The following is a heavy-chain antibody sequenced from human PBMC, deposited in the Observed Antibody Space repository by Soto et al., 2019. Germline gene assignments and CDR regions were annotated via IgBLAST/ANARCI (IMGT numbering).Heavy chain of an antibody. J-gene: IGHJ6*02. CDR3: ARDRRMVRGFYGMDV. V-gene: IGHV4-31*03. CDR1: GGSISSGGYY. D-gene: IGHD3-10*01. CDR2: IYYSGST. Sequence: QVQLQESGPGLVKPSQTLSLTCTVSGGSISSGGYYWSWIRQHPGKGLEWIGYIYYSGSTYYNPSLKSRVTISVATSKNQFSLKLRSVTAADTAVYYCARDRRMVRGFYGMDVWGQGTTVTVSS.